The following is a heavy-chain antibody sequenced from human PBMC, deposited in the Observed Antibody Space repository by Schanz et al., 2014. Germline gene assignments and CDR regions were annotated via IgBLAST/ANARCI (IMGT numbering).Heavy chain of an antibody. CDR1: GFSFSNYS. V-gene: IGHV3-48*04. D-gene: IGHD1-1*01. Sequence: EVHLLESGGGLVQPGGSLRLSCVASGFSFSNYSMTWIRQAPGKGLEWLSSISHTGETQHSADSVKGRFTISRDNAKNSLFLQMDSLRAEDTAVYYCVKDPDKYNWNDVEGMDVWGPGTTVTVSS. J-gene: IGHJ6*01. CDR3: VKDPDKYNWNDVEGMDV. CDR2: ISHTGETQ.